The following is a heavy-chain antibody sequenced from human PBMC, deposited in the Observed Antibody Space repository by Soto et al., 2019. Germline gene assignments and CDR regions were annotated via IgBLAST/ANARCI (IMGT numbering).Heavy chain of an antibody. V-gene: IGHV3-33*01. CDR1: GFTFRSYG. J-gene: IGHJ3*02. Sequence: SLRLSCAASGFTFRSYGMHWVRQAPGKGLEWVAVIWYDGSNKYYADSVKGRFTISRDNSKNTLYLQMNSLRAEDTAVYYCAREGIAVAGTDAFDIWGQGTMVTVSS. D-gene: IGHD6-19*01. CDR3: AREGIAVAGTDAFDI. CDR2: IWYDGSNK.